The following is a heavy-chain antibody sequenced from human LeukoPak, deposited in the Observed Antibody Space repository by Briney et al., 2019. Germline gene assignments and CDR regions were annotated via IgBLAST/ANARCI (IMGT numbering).Heavy chain of an antibody. D-gene: IGHD3-22*01. J-gene: IGHJ4*02. Sequence: ASVKVSCKVSGSTFSELSMHWVRQAPGKGLEWMGGFDPEDGQATYAQKFRGRVTVTEDTSTDTAYMDLSSLRSEDTAVYYCATVSSYTYDNGGFYFDFWGQGTLVTVSS. CDR2: FDPEDGQA. CDR1: GSTFSELS. CDR3: ATVSSYTYDNGGFYFDF. V-gene: IGHV1-24*01.